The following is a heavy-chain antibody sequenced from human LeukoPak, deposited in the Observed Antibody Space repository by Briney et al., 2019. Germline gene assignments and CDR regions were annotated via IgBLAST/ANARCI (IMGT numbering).Heavy chain of an antibody. V-gene: IGHV4-39*02. J-gene: IGHJ3*02. CDR1: GGSISSSSYY. CDR2: IYYSGST. CDR3: ARDALPYLYYDFWSGSDAFDI. D-gene: IGHD3-3*01. Sequence: KPSETLSLTCTVSGGSISSSSYYWGWIRQPPGKGLEWIGSIYYSGSTYYNPSLKSRVTISVDTSKNQFSLKLSSVTAADTAVYYCARDALPYLYYDFWSGSDAFDIWGQGTMVTVSS.